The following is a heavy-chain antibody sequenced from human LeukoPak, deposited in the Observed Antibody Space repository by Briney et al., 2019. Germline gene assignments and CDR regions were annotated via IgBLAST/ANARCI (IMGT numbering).Heavy chain of an antibody. D-gene: IGHD3-10*01. V-gene: IGHV1-69*04. CDR2: IIPILGIA. CDR1: GGTFSSYA. CDR3: ARTDGSGSKYYYYYYGMDV. J-gene: IGHJ6*02. Sequence: GASVKVSCKASGGTFSSYAISWVRQAPGQGLEWMGRIIPILGIANYAQKFQGRVTITADKSTSTAYMELSSLRSEDTAVYYCARTDGSGSKYYYYYYGMDVWXQGTTVTVSS.